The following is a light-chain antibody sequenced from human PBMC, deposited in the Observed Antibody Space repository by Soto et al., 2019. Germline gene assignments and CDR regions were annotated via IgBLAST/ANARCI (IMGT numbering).Light chain of an antibody. CDR3: KQYDYLPLP. J-gene: IGKJ4*01. Sequence: SRGTLYLSKRERATLSCVASQSVRSNLAWYQQKPGRAPRLLMYVASNRVTGVPARFSGSGSGTDFTFTISSLQPEDSATYYCKQYDYLPLPFGGVGNVDIK. CDR2: VAS. V-gene: IGKV3-15*01. CDR1: QSVRSN.